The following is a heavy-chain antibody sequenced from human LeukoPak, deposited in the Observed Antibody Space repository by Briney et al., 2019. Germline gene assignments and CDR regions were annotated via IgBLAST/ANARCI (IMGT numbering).Heavy chain of an antibody. CDR2: INPNSGGT. V-gene: IGHV1-2*02. CDR3: ARESGYSYGYGY. D-gene: IGHD5-18*01. Sequence: ASVKVSCKASGYTFTSYDINWVRQATGQGLEWMGWINPNSGGTNYAQKFQGRVTMTRDTSISTAYMELSRLRSDDTAVYYCARESGYSYGYGYWGQGTLVTVSS. J-gene: IGHJ4*02. CDR1: GYTFTSYD.